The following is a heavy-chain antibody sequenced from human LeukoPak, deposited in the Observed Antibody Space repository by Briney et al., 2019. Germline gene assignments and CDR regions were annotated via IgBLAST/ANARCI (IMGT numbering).Heavy chain of an antibody. CDR3: AKEIVKYSSSWQHFDY. J-gene: IGHJ4*02. D-gene: IGHD6-13*01. CDR2: ISYDGSKK. V-gene: IGHV3-30*18. Sequence: GGSLRLSCADSGVTFSSYGMNGGGQAPGEGGEGGAVISYDGSKKYYADSVKGRLTISRDNKKNTLYMQMSTLRAEDTAVYYCAKEIVKYSSSWQHFDYCGQGTLVTVSS. CDR1: GVTFSSYG.